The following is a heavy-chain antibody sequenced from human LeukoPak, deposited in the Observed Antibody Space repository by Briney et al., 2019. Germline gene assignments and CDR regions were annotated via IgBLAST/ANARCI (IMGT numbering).Heavy chain of an antibody. V-gene: IGHV3-7*01. CDR2: IKQDGSEK. J-gene: IGHJ4*02. D-gene: IGHD2-2*01. Sequence: GRSLRLSCAASGFTFSRYWMSWVRQAPGKGLGWVSNIKQDGSEKYYVDSVKGRFTISRDNAKNSLYLQMNSLRAEDTAVYYCAAGSVVVPAATNRWGQGTLVTVSS. CDR1: GFTFSRYW. CDR3: AAGSVVVPAATNR.